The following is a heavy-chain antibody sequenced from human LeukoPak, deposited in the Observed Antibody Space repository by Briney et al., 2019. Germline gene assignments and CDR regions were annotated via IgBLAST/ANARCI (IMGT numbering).Heavy chain of an antibody. CDR2: ISGSGGSK. CDR1: GFTFSSYA. CDR3: TTHSYSSGWY. V-gene: IGHV3-23*01. J-gene: IGHJ4*02. Sequence: GGSLRLSCAASGFTFSSYAMSWVRQAPEKGLEWVSSISGSGGSKWFADSVKGRFTISRDNSENTLYLQMNSLKTEDTAFYYCTTHSYSSGWYWGQGTLVTVSS. D-gene: IGHD6-19*01.